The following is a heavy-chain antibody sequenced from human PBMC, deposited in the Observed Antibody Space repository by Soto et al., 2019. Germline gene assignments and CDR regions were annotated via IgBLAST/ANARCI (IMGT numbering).Heavy chain of an antibody. J-gene: IGHJ5*02. CDR2: IYHSGSI. CDR3: ARDPAP. Sequence: GWRCVRQPQGKGLEWIGEIYHSGSINYNPSLKSRVTISVDTSKNQFSRKLRSVTAAATAVYCCARDPAPWGQGPLVTVHS. CDR1: G. V-gene: IGHV4-4*01.